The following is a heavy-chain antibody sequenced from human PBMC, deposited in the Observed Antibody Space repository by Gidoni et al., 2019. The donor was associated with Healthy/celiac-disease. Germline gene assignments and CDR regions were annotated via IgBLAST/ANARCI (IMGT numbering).Heavy chain of an antibody. CDR2: IYHSGST. CDR1: GGSISSGGYS. CDR3: ARASDILTGTTLDY. Sequence: QLQLQESGSGLVKPSQTLSLTCAVSGGSISSGGYSWSWIRQPPGKGLEWIGYIYHSGSTYYNPSLKSRVTISVDRSKNQFSLKLSSVTAADTAVYYCARASDILTGTTLDYWGQGTLVTVSS. D-gene: IGHD3-9*01. J-gene: IGHJ4*02. V-gene: IGHV4-30-2*01.